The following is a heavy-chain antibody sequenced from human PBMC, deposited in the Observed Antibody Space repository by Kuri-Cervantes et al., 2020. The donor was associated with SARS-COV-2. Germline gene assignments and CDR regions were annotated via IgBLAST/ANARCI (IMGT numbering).Heavy chain of an antibody. J-gene: IGHJ4*02. CDR2: IYPGDSDT. V-gene: IGHV5-51*01. Sequence: GGSLRLSCKGSGYSFTSYWIGWVRQMPGKGLEWMGIIYPGDSDTRYSPSFQGQVTISADKSISTAYLQWSGLKASDTAMYYCARRVGWGTFDYWGQGTLVTVSS. CDR3: ARRVGWGTFDY. CDR1: GYSFTSYW. D-gene: IGHD3-16*01.